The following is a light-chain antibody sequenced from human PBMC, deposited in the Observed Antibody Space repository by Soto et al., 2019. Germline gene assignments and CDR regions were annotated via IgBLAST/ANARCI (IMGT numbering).Light chain of an antibody. Sequence: DIQMTQSPSSLSASVGDRVTITCRASQNIDSYLNWYQQRPGKDPKILIYDASNLEAGVPSRFRGSGSGTDFTLTINSLQPEDRATDYGLQVKSFPRTVGQGTKVDIK. CDR2: DAS. CDR3: LQVKSFPRT. V-gene: IGKV1-33*01. CDR1: QNIDSY. J-gene: IGKJ1*01.